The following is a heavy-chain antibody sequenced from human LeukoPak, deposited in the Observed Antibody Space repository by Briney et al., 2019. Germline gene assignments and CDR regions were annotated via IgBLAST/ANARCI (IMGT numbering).Heavy chain of an antibody. D-gene: IGHD6-13*01. CDR3: AGIERAGCWSCFDY. J-gene: IGHJ4*02. V-gene: IGHV4-59*01. CDR1: GGSISTYY. Sequence: NPSETLSLTCTVSGGSISTYYWSWIRQPPGKGLEWIGHIYNSGSTNYSHSLKSRVTILVDTYKTQFSLKMSSVTAAATAAYHCAGIERAGCWSCFDYWGQGTLVTVSS. CDR2: IYNSGST.